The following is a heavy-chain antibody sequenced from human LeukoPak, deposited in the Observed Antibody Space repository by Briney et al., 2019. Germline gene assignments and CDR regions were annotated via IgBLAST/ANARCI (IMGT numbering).Heavy chain of an antibody. D-gene: IGHD3-10*01. CDR1: DGSISGYF. CDR2: IYNRGSI. CDR3: ARAYYYGSGRYSAFAY. V-gene: IGHV4-59*01. J-gene: IGHJ4*02. Sequence: SETLSLTCTVSDGSISGYFWSWIRQPPGKGLEWIGYIYNRGSINYNPSLKSRVTISVDPSKSQFSLKLNSVTAADTAVYYCARAYYYGSGRYSAFAYWGQGTLVTVSS.